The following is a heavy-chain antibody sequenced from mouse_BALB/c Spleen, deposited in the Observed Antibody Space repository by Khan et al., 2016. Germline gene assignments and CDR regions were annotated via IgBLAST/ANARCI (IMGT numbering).Heavy chain of an antibody. CDR3: ASYYGSYAMDY. D-gene: IGHD2-1*01. CDR2: INPSTGYT. CDR1: GYTFTSYW. J-gene: IGHJ4*01. V-gene: IGHV1-7*01. Sequence: QVQLQQSGAELAKPGASVKMSCKASGYTFTSYWMHWVKQRPGQGLEWIGYINPSTGYTEYNQKFKDKATLTADKSSSTAYMQLSRLTSEDSAVYYCASYYGSYAMDYWGPGTSVTVAS.